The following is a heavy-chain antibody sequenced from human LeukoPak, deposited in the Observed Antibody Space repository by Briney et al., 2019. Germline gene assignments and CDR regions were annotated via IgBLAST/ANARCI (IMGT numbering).Heavy chain of an antibody. J-gene: IGHJ4*02. CDR2: IYYSGST. Sequence: SETLSLTCTVSGGSISSGGYYWSWIRQHPGKGLEWIGYIYYSGSTYYNPSLKSRVTISVDTSKNQFSLKLSSVTAADTAVYYCAREVDYYASSGYYVKSRYFDYWGQGTLVTVSS. CDR1: GGSISSGGYY. CDR3: AREVDYYASSGYYVKSRYFDY. D-gene: IGHD3-22*01. V-gene: IGHV4-31*03.